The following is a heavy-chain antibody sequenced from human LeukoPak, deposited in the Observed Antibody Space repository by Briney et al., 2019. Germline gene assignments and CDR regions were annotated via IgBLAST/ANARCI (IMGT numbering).Heavy chain of an antibody. CDR2: ISAYNGNT. D-gene: IGHD2-2*01. V-gene: IGHV1-18*01. Sequence: ASVKVSCKASGYTFTSYGISWVRQAPGQGLEWTGWISAYNGNTNYAQKLQGRVTMTTDTSTSTAYMELRSLRSDDTAVYYCARDLEGYCSSTSCYSISHSNDYWGQGTLITVSS. J-gene: IGHJ4*02. CDR1: GYTFTSYG. CDR3: ARDLEGYCSSTSCYSISHSNDY.